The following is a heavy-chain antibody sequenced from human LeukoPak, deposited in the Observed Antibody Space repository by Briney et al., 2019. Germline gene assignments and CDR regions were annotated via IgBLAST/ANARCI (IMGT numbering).Heavy chain of an antibody. J-gene: IGHJ6*03. V-gene: IGHV3-21*01. Sequence: GGSLRLSCAASGFTFSSYSMNWVRQAPGKGLEWVSSISSSSSYIYYADSVKGRFTISRDNAKNSLYLQMNSLRAEDTAVYYCARGGGFLYYYYYYMGVWGKGTTVTVSS. CDR1: GFTFSSYS. D-gene: IGHD3-16*01. CDR2: ISSSSSYI. CDR3: ARGGGFLYYYYYYMGV.